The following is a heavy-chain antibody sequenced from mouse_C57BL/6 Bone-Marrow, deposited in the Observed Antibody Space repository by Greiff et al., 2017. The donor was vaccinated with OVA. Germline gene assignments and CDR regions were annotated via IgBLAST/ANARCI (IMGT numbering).Heavy chain of an antibody. V-gene: IGHV5-9-1*02. Sequence: EVMLVESGEGLVKPGGSLTLSCAASGFTFSSYAMSWVRQTPEKRLEWVAYISSGGDYIYYADTVKGRFTISRDNARNTLYLQMSSLKSEDTAMYYCTRVNPYYFDYWGQGTTLTVSS. CDR3: TRVNPYYFDY. CDR1: GFTFSSYA. CDR2: ISSGGDYI. J-gene: IGHJ2*01.